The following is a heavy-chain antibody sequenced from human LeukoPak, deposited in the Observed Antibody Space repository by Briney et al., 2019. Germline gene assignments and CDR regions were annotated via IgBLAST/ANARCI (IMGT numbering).Heavy chain of an antibody. CDR3: AKGGIAVAGTWFDP. D-gene: IGHD6-19*01. Sequence: GGSLRLSCAASGFTFDDYAMHWVRQAPGKGLEWVSGISWNGGNIGYADSVKGRFIISRDNARNSLYLQMNSLRAEDMALYYCAKGGIAVAGTWFDPWGQGTLVTVSS. V-gene: IGHV3-9*03. CDR1: GFTFDDYA. J-gene: IGHJ5*02. CDR2: ISWNGGNI.